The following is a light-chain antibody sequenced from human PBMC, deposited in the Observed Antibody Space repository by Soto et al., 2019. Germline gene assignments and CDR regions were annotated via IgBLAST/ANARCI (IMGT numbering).Light chain of an antibody. V-gene: IGKV3-15*01. J-gene: IGKJ1*01. CDR1: QSVSSN. Sequence: EIVMTQSPATLSVSPGERATLSCRASQSVSSNLAWYQQKPGQAPRLLIYGASTRATGIPARFSGSGSGTEFTRTISSLQSEDYAVYYCHQYNNWPPWTFGQGTKVDI. CDR3: HQYNNWPPWT. CDR2: GAS.